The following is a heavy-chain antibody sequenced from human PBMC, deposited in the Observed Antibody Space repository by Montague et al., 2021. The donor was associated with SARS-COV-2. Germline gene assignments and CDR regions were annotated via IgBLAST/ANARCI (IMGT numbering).Heavy chain of an antibody. Sequence: CAISGDSDGSNKLARSWDRHTSSSHFHWQRRTYYRSKWYSDYAPSVRGRLTVNPDASKNEFSLELNYVTPEDTAVYYCIRYSGWFYFDFWGQGTLVTVSS. CDR3: IRYSGWFYFDF. V-gene: IGHV6-1*01. J-gene: IGHJ4*02. CDR1: GDSDGSNKLA. D-gene: IGHD6-19*01. CDR2: TYYRSKWYS.